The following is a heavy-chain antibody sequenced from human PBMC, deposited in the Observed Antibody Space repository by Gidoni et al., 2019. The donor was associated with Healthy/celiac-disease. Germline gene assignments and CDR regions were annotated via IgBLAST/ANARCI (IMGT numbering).Heavy chain of an antibody. CDR3: AKGDRYFGVPEWELQNYFDY. Sequence: QVQLVESGGGVVQPGRSLRLSCAASGFPFIIYGMHWVRQAPGKGLEWVAVISYDGSNKYYADSVKGRFTISRDNSKNTLYLQMNSLRAEDTAVYYCAKGDRYFGVPEWELQNYFDYWGQGTLVTVSS. D-gene: IGHD1-26*01. CDR1: GFPFIIYG. J-gene: IGHJ4*02. CDR2: ISYDGSNK. V-gene: IGHV3-30*18.